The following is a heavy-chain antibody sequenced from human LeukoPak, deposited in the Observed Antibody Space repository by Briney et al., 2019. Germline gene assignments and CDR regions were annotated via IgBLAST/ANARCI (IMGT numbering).Heavy chain of an antibody. V-gene: IGHV4-34*01. D-gene: IGHD3-10*01. CDR1: GGSFSGYY. CDR3: ARSAMVRGVIVY. CDR2: INHSGST. J-gene: IGHJ4*02. Sequence: SETLSLTCAVYGGSFSGYYWSWIRQPPGKGLEWIGEINHSGSTNYNPSLKSRVTISVDTSKNQFSLKLSSVTAADTAVYYCARSAMVRGVIVYWGQGTLVTAPS.